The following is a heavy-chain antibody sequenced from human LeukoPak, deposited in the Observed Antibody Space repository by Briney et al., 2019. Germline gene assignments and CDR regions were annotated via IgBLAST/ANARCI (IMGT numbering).Heavy chain of an antibody. V-gene: IGHV3-53*01. CDR3: ARAYCGGDCPLDY. CDR1: GFTVSSNY. Sequence: GGSLRLSCAASGFTVSSNYMSWVRQAPGKGLEWVSVIYSGGSTYYADSVKGRFTISRDNSKNTLYLQMNSLRAEDTAVYYCARAYCGGDCPLDYWAREPWSPSPQ. CDR2: IYSGGST. J-gene: IGHJ4*02. D-gene: IGHD2-21*02.